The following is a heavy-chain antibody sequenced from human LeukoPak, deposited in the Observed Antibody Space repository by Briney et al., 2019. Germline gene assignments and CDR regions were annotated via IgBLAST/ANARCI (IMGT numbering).Heavy chain of an antibody. Sequence: SETLSLTCTVSDYSISSIYCWGWIRQPPGTGLEWIGTICHSGSTYYNASLKSRVTISIDTSMNQFSLRLNSVTAADTAVYYCARVEPLSSSWSLDYWGQGTLVTVSS. D-gene: IGHD6-13*01. J-gene: IGHJ4*02. CDR2: ICHSGST. V-gene: IGHV4-38-2*02. CDR3: ARVEPLSSSWSLDY. CDR1: DYSISSIYC.